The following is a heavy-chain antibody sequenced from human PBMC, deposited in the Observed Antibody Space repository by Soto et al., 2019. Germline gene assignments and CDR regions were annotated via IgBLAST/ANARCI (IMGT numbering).Heavy chain of an antibody. CDR3: ARLNYYDSTDYFDS. CDR2: IYYSGST. D-gene: IGHD3-22*01. Sequence: ETLSLTCTVSGGSISSYNWSWIRQPPGRGLEWIGYIYYSGSTNYNPSLKSRVTISVDTSKNRFSLKLSSVTAADTAVYYCARLNYYDSTDYFDSWGQGTLVTVSS. V-gene: IGHV4-59*01. J-gene: IGHJ4*02. CDR1: GGSISSYN.